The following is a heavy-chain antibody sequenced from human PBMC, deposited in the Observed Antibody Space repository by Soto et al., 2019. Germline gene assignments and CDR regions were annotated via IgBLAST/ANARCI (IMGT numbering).Heavy chain of an antibody. J-gene: IGHJ5*02. CDR2: VHYSGST. D-gene: IGHD6-19*01. CDR1: GGPISSYF. Sequence: SETLSLTCTVSGGPISSYFWSWTRQSPGKGLEWIGYVHYSGSTKYNPSLKSRVTISLDTSTKQFSLKLSAVTAADTAVYYCARDVYSSGWYAPWGQGTLVTVSS. V-gene: IGHV4-59*01. CDR3: ARDVYSSGWYAP.